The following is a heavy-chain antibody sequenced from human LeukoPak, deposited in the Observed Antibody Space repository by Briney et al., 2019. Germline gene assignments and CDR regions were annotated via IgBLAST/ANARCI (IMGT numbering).Heavy chain of an antibody. CDR2: LLGSGST. CDR1: GGSISNYY. V-gene: IGHV4-4*07. Sequence: SETLSLTCTVSGGSISNYYWNWIRQPAGKGLEWIGRLLGSGSTDYNPSLKSRVTMSVDTSKNQFSLKLSSVTAADTAVYYCARHMAYSSGWFGGSVAFDIWGQGTMVTVSS. D-gene: IGHD6-19*01. J-gene: IGHJ3*02. CDR3: ARHMAYSSGWFGGSVAFDI.